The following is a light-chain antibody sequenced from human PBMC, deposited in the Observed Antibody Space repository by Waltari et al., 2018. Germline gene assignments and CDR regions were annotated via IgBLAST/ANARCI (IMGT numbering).Light chain of an antibody. Sequence: EIVLTQSPATLSLSPGDRATLSCRASQSVSSYLAWYQQKPGQPPRLPIYDASNRATGIPARFSGSGSGTDFTLTISSLEPEDFAVYYCQQRSKWPLTFGGGTKVEIK. CDR1: QSVSSY. CDR2: DAS. J-gene: IGKJ4*01. CDR3: QQRSKWPLT. V-gene: IGKV3-11*01.